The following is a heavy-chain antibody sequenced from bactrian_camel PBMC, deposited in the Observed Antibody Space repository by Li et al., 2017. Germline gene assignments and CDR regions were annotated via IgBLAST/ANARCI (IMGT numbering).Heavy chain of an antibody. Sequence: HVQLVESGGGLVQPGGSLRLSCARSGYRENCIGWFRQSPGKQREGVAILYFRGSSVQGDTTYYPDSVKGRFTISQDTTNGTVYLTMNNLQPEDSAKYHCAAAYPHDKYIFNTGARGPRSPSP. V-gene: IGHV3S54*01. J-gene: IGHJ4*01. CDR2: LYFRGSSVQGDTT. CDR3: AAAYPHDKYIFNT. D-gene: IGHD1*01. CDR1: GYRENC.